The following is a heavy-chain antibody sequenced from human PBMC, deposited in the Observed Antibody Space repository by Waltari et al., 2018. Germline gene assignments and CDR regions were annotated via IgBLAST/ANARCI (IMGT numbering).Heavy chain of an antibody. CDR3: ARDRIAAAGQHYYYYYGMDV. CDR2: IYYSGST. V-gene: IGHV4-59*01. CDR1: GGSISSYY. Sequence: QVQLQESGPGLVKPSETLSLTCTVSGGSISSYYWSWIRQPPGKGLEWIGYIYYSGSTNYNPSLKSRVTISVDTSKNQFSLKLSSVTAADTAVYYCARDRIAAAGQHYYYYYGMDVWGQGTTVTVSS. J-gene: IGHJ6*02. D-gene: IGHD6-13*01.